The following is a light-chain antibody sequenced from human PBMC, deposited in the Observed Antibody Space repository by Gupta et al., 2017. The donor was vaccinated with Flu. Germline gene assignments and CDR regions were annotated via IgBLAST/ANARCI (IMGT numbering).Light chain of an antibody. CDR1: QSVSSD. Sequence: IVMTQSPATLSVSPGERATLSCRASQSVSSDLAWYQQRPGQAPRLLIYGASTRATGIPARFSGSGYGTEFTLTISSRQSEDFAVYYCQQYSNWPPDTFGPGTKMEIK. CDR3: QQYSNWPPDT. CDR2: GAS. V-gene: IGKV3-15*01. J-gene: IGKJ2*01.